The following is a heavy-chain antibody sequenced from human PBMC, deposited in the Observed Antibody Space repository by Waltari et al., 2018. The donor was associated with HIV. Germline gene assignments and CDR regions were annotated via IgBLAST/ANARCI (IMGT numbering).Heavy chain of an antibody. V-gene: IGHV1-69*02. CDR3: ARGGAPGGGNPY. J-gene: IGHJ4*02. Sequence: QVQLVQSGAEVKKPGSSVKVPCQASGGPFSSYTINWVRQAPGQGLEWMGRIIPILGIANYAQKFQGRVTITADKSTSTAYMELSSLRSEDTAVYYCARGGAPGGGNPYWGQGTLVTVSS. CDR1: GGPFSSYT. D-gene: IGHD2-15*01. CDR2: IIPILGIA.